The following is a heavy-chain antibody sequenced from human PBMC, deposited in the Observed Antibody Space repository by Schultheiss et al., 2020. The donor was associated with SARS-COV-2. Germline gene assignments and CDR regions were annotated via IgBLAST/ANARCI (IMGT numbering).Heavy chain of an antibody. CDR2: SNEDGSVT. CDR1: GFTFSSYW. J-gene: IGHJ6*03. CDR3: ASGGSLPAAPRRGQPKRIYYMDV. V-gene: IGHV3-74*01. Sequence: GGSLRLSCAASGFTFSSYWMHWVRQAPGKGLVWVSRSNEDGSVTDYADSVRGRFTISRDNAKNTLYLQMTSLSAEDTAVYYCASGGSLPAAPRRGQPKRIYYMDVWGQGTTVTVSS. D-gene: IGHD2-2*01.